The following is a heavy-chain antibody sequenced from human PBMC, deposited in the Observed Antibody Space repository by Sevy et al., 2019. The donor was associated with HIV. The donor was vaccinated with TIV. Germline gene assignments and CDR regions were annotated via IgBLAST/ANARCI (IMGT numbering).Heavy chain of an antibody. J-gene: IGHJ4*02. CDR1: GFTFSSYA. Sequence: GGSLRLSCAASGFTFSSYAMSWVRQAPGKGLEWVSAMSGSGGSTYYADSVKGRFTISRDNSKNTLYLQMNSLRAEDTAVYYCANKPVVPAARYDYWGQGTLVTVSS. CDR3: ANKPVVPAARYDY. V-gene: IGHV3-23*01. D-gene: IGHD2-2*01. CDR2: MSGSGGST.